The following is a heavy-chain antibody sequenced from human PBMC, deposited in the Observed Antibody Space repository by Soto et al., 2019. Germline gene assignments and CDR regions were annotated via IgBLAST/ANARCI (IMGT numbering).Heavy chain of an antibody. D-gene: IGHD3-10*01. CDR3: ARKGYGSGPIDY. Sequence: ASVKVSCKVSGYTLTELSMHWVRQAPGKGLEWMGWISAYNGNTNYAQKLQGRVTMTTDTSTSTAYMELRSLRSDDTAVYYCARKGYGSGPIDYWGRGTLVTVSS. V-gene: IGHV1-18*01. J-gene: IGHJ4*02. CDR2: ISAYNGNT. CDR1: GYTLTELS.